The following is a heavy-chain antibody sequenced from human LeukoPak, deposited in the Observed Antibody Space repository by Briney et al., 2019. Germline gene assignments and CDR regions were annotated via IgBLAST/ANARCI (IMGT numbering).Heavy chain of an antibody. D-gene: IGHD2-15*01. CDR1: GGTFSNYA. CDR2: IIPSFGTA. V-gene: IGHV1-69*01. Sequence: GASVKVSCKASGGTFSNYAISWMRQAPGQGPEWMGGIIPSFGTANYAQKFEGRVNITADESTNIAYMESRSLRSEDAAVYYCAKGGYCSGGTCYIRGFDPWGQGTLVTVSS. CDR3: AKGGYCSGGTCYIRGFDP. J-gene: IGHJ5*02.